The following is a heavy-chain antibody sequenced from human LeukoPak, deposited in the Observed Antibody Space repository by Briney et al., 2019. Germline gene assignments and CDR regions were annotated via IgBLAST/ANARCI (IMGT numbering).Heavy chain of an antibody. D-gene: IGHD5-12*01. CDR1: GFTFIDYY. Sequence: GGSLRLFCAASGFTFIDYYMSWIRQDPGKGLVWVSYISSSGSTIYYADSVKGRFTISRDNAKNSLYLQMNSLRAEDTAVYYCARVGYSGYDYYDYWGQGTLVTVSS. V-gene: IGHV3-11*04. CDR3: ARVGYSGYDYYDY. J-gene: IGHJ4*02. CDR2: ISSSGSTI.